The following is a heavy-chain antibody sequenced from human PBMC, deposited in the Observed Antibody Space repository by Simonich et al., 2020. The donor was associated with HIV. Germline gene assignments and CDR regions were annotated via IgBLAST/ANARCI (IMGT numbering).Heavy chain of an antibody. CDR3: ARGYYSSSSFDY. D-gene: IGHD6-6*01. CDR2: SYYSGST. Sequence: QVQLQESGPGLVKPSETLSLTCTVSGGSISSYYWSWIRQPPGKGLEWIGYSYYSGSTNYNPSLKSRVTISVDTSKNQFSLKLNSVTAADTAVYYCARGYYSSSSFDYWGQGTLVTVSS. J-gene: IGHJ4*02. V-gene: IGHV4-59*01. CDR1: GGSISSYY.